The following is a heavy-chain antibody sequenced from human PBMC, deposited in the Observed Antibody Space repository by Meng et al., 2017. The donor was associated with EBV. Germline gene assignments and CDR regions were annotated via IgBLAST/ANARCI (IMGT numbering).Heavy chain of an antibody. Sequence: QVQLVQSGAEVKKPGASVKVSCKASGYTFTSYAMHWVRQAPGQRLEWMGWINAGNGNTKYSQKFQGRVTITRDTSASTAYMELSSLRSDDTAVYYCARVGIAVAGTGDYWGQGTLVTVSS. V-gene: IGHV1-3*01. D-gene: IGHD6-19*01. CDR3: ARVGIAVAGTGDY. CDR1: GYTFTSYA. CDR2: INAGNGNT. J-gene: IGHJ4*02.